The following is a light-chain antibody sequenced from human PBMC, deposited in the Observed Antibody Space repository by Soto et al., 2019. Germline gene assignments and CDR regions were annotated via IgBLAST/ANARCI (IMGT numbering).Light chain of an antibody. CDR1: PSVTNY. V-gene: IGKV3-11*01. Sequence: IVLTQSTATLSLSRWVICTVXRRTSPSVTNYLAWYQQRPGQAPRLLIFGAFNRATGIPARFSGSGSGTDFTLTISSLEPEDSAVYYCQQRNVWPPVTFGQGTRLEI. J-gene: IGKJ5*01. CDR2: GAF. CDR3: QQRNVWPPVT.